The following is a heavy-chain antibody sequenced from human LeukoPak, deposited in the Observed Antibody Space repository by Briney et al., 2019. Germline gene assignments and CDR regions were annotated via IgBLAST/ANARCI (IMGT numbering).Heavy chain of an antibody. D-gene: IGHD6-19*01. CDR3: APKPIAVARY. Sequence: SETLSLTCAVYGGSFSGYYWSWIRQPPGKGLEWIGEINHSGSTNYNPSLKSRVTISVDTSKNQLSLKLSSVTAAATAVYYCAPKPIAVARYWGKGTLVTVSS. V-gene: IGHV4-34*01. J-gene: IGHJ4*02. CDR2: INHSGST. CDR1: GGSFSGYY.